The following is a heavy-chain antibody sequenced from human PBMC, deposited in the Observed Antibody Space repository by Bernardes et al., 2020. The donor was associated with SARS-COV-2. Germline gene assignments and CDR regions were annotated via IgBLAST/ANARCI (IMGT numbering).Heavy chain of an antibody. Sequence: ASVKVSCKASGYTFTSYGISWVRQAPGQGLEWMGWISAYNGNTNYAQKLQGRVTMTTDTSTSTAYMELRSLRSDDTAVYYCARAQGGYSSSWYPYYYYYGMDVWGQGTTVTVS. D-gene: IGHD6-13*01. CDR1: GYTFTSYG. CDR3: ARAQGGYSSSWYPYYYYYGMDV. CDR2: ISAYNGNT. J-gene: IGHJ6*02. V-gene: IGHV1-18*01.